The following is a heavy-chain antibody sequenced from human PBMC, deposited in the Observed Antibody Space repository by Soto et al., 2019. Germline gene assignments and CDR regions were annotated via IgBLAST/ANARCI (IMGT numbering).Heavy chain of an antibody. Sequence: QVQLQESGPGLVKPSQTLSLTCTVSGGSISSGGYYWSWIRQHPGKGLEWIGYIYYSGSTYYNPSLKSRVTISVDTSKNQFSLKLRSVTAADTAVYYCARDFPWDSGYKNYYYYYGMDVWGQGTTVTVSS. J-gene: IGHJ6*02. D-gene: IGHD5-12*01. CDR1: GGSISSGGYY. CDR2: IYYSGST. CDR3: ARDFPWDSGYKNYYYYYGMDV. V-gene: IGHV4-31*03.